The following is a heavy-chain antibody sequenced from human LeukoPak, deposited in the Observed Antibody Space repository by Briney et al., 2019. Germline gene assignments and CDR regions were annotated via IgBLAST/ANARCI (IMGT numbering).Heavy chain of an antibody. CDR3: ARGPSAVGATHFDY. CDR1: GFTFSSYS. D-gene: IGHD1-26*01. Sequence: GGSLRLSCAASGFTFSSYSMNWVRQAPGKGLEWVSSISSSSSYIYYADSVKGRFTISRDNAKNSLYLQMNSLRAEDTAVYYCARGPSAVGATHFDYWGQGTLVTVSS. J-gene: IGHJ4*02. V-gene: IGHV3-21*01. CDR2: ISSSSSYI.